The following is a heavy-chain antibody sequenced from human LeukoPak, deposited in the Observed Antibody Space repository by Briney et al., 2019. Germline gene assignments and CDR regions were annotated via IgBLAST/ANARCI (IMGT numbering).Heavy chain of an antibody. J-gene: IGHJ6*04. D-gene: IGHD2-2*01. CDR3: ARSDLGYCSSTSCYASEGYYYYGMDV. V-gene: IGHV1-69*01. CDR2: IIPIFGTA. CDR1: GGTFSSYA. Sequence: GSSVKVSCKASGGTFSSYAMSWVRQAPGQGLEWMGGIIPIFGTANYAQKFQGRVTITADESTSTAYMELSSLRSEDTAVYYCARSDLGYCSSTSCYASEGYYYYGMDVWGKGTTATVSS.